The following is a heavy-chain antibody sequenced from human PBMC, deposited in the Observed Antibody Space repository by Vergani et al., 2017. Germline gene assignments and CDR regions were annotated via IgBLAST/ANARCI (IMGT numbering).Heavy chain of an antibody. CDR1: GYTFTSYG. CDR3: AGCEADYCSGGSCQPYYGMDV. J-gene: IGHJ6*02. CDR2: ISAYNGNT. V-gene: IGHV1-18*01. Sequence: QVQLVQSGAEVKKPGASVKVSCKASGYTFTSYGISWVRQAPGQGLEWMGWISAYNGNTNYAQKLQGRVTMTPDTSTSTAYMELRSLRSDDTAVYYCAGCEADYCSGGSCQPYYGMDVWGQGTTVTVSS. D-gene: IGHD2-15*01.